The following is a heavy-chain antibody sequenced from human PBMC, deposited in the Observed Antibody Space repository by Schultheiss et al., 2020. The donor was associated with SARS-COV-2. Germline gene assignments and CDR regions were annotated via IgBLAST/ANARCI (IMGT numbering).Heavy chain of an antibody. J-gene: IGHJ6*02. Sequence: ASVKVSCKASGYTFTSYAVRWVRQAPGQGLAWMGWISGYNGNTKYSQKFQGRVTITRDTSASTAYMELSSLRSEDTAVYYCASRDHSYYYDSSGYYPWDYYYGMDVWGQGTTVTVSS. CDR2: ISGYNGNT. CDR1: GYTFTSYA. D-gene: IGHD3-22*01. V-gene: IGHV1-18*01. CDR3: ASRDHSYYYDSSGYYPWDYYYGMDV.